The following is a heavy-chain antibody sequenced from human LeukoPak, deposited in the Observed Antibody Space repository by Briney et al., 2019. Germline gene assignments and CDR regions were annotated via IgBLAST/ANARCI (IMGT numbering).Heavy chain of an antibody. CDR2: ISYDGSNK. CDR3: ARVHDFWSGYLSYYYYGMDV. V-gene: IGHV3-30-3*01. Sequence: GGSLRLSCAASGFTFSSYAMHWVRQAPGKGLEWVAVISYDGSNKYYADSVKGRFTISRDNSKNTLYLQMNSLRAEDTAVYYCARVHDFWSGYLSYYYYGMDVWGQGTTVTVSS. CDR1: GFTFSSYA. J-gene: IGHJ6*02. D-gene: IGHD3-3*01.